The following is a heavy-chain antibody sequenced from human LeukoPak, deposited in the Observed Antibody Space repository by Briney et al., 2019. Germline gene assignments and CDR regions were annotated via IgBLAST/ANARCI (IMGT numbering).Heavy chain of an antibody. V-gene: IGHV3-73*01. Sequence: TGGSLRLSCAASGLTFSGSGIHWVRQASGKGLEWLGRIGRQGDSDAKRYAASLKGKFTISRDNSKNTLYLRMNSLRAEDTAVYYCARHRGYYYYYMDVWGKGTTVTVSS. CDR2: IGRQGDSDAK. CDR3: ARHRGYYYYYMDV. CDR1: GLTFSGSG. J-gene: IGHJ6*03. D-gene: IGHD3-10*01.